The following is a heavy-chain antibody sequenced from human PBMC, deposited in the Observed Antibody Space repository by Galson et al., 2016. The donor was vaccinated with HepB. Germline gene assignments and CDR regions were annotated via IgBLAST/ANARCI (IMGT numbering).Heavy chain of an antibody. J-gene: IGHJ4*02. V-gene: IGHV1-69*04. CDR3: ARALSPPNDYGNPYYFDS. Sequence: SVKVSCKASGGTFSSYAISWVRQAPGQGLEWMGRIIPILGIANYAQKFQGRVTMTRETSITTAYLELTSLSPEDTAVYFCARALSPPNDYGNPYYFDSWGQGTLVTVSS. D-gene: IGHD4-11*01. CDR1: GGTFSSYA. CDR2: IIPILGIA.